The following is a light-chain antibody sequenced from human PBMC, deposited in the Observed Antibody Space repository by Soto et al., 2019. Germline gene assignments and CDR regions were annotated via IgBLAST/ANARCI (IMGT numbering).Light chain of an antibody. CDR2: KAS. CDR3: QHYNSYSEA. Sequence: DIQMTQSPSTLSGSVGDRVTITCRASQTISSWLAWYQQKPGKAPKLLIYKASTLKSGVPTRFSGSGSGTEFTLTISSLQHDDFANYYCQHYNSYSEAFGQGTKGELK. CDR1: QTISSW. V-gene: IGKV1-5*03. J-gene: IGKJ1*01.